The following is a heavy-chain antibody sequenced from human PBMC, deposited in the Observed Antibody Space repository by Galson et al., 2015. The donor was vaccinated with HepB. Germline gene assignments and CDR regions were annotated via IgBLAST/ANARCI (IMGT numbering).Heavy chain of an antibody. J-gene: IGHJ4*02. Sequence: SLRLSCAASGFTFSSYAMHWVRQAPGKGLEWVAVISYDGSNKYYADSVKGRFTISRDNSKNTLYLQMNSLKTEDTAVYYCTGLYLDYWGQGTLVTVSS. CDR2: ISYDGSNK. V-gene: IGHV3-30-3*01. D-gene: IGHD2-15*01. CDR3: TGLYLDY. CDR1: GFTFSSYA.